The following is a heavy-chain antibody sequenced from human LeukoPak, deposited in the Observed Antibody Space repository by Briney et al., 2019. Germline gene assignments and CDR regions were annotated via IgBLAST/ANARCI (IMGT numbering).Heavy chain of an antibody. Sequence: GGSLRLSCAASGFTFSHYYMSWIRQAPGKGLEWVSYISGDGSSISYADSVEGRVTISRDNAKISLYLQMNSLRPEDTAVYYCARGGYYGGDDYWGQGTLVTVSS. CDR1: GFTFSHYY. V-gene: IGHV3-11*01. CDR3: ARGGYYGGDDY. D-gene: IGHD4-23*01. CDR2: ISGDGSSI. J-gene: IGHJ4*02.